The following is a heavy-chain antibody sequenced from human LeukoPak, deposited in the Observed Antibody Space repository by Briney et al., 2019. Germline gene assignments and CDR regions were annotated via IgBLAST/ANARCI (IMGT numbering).Heavy chain of an antibody. V-gene: IGHV3-48*02. CDR3: ARGPLGAIVVNPVDY. CDR1: GFTFSSDS. J-gene: IGHJ4*02. CDR2: ISSNSNTM. Sequence: GGSLRLSCAASGFTFSSDSIDWGRQAQGKGMEWVSYISSNSNTMYDADSVKGRFTISSDNAKNSLYLQMNSLRDEDTAVYYCARGPLGAIVVNPVDYWGQGTLVTVSS. D-gene: IGHD1-26*01.